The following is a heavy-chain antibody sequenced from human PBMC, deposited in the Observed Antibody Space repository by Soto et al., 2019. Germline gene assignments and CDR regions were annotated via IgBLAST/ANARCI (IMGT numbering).Heavy chain of an antibody. CDR3: ASTDCSSTSCHPYGMDV. V-gene: IGHV5-10-1*03. CDR1: GYSFTSYW. J-gene: IGHJ6*02. D-gene: IGHD2-2*01. CDR2: IDPSDSYT. Sequence: EVQLVQSGAEVKKPGESLRISCKGSGYSFTSYWISWVRQMPGKGLEWMGRIDPSDSYTNYSPSFQGHVNISADKSISTAYLPWSSLKASDTAMYYCASTDCSSTSCHPYGMDVCCQGTTVTVSS.